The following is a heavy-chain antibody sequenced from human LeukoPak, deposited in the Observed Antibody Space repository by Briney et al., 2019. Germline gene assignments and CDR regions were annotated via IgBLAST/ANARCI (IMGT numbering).Heavy chain of an antibody. V-gene: IGHV3-11*01. Sequence: PGGSLRLSCAASGFTFSDYYISWIRQAPGQGLEWVSYISGSSGTIYYADSVKGRFTISRDNANNSMYLQMSSLRAEDTAVYYCARPYNWNTGDYFDYWGQGTLVTVSS. D-gene: IGHD1/OR15-1a*01. CDR3: ARPYNWNTGDYFDY. CDR1: GFTFSDYY. J-gene: IGHJ4*02. CDR2: ISGSSGTI.